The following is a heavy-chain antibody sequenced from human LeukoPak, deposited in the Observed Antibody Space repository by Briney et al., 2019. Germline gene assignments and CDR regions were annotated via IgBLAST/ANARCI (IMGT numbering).Heavy chain of an antibody. V-gene: IGHV4-39*01. CDR3: ARQYSYGYLSPYYYYGMDV. Sequence: SETLSLTCTVSGGSISSSSYYWGWIRQPPGKGLEWIVSIYYSGSTYYNPSLKSRVTISVDTSKNQFSLKLSSVTAADTAVYYCARQYSYGYLSPYYYYGMDVWGQGTTVTVSS. D-gene: IGHD5-18*01. J-gene: IGHJ6*02. CDR2: IYYSGST. CDR1: GGSISSSSYY.